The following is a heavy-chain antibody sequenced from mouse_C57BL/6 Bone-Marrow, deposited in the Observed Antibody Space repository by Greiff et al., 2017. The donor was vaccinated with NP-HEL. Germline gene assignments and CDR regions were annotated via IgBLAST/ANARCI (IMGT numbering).Heavy chain of an antibody. J-gene: IGHJ3*01. CDR3: ATRHSDGSSPGFAC. CDR2: IDPEDGDT. D-gene: IGHD1-1*01. Sequence: EVQLQQSGAELVRPGASVKLSCTASGFNIKDYYMHWVKQRPEQGLEWIGRIDPEDGDTEYAPKFQGKATLTADTSSNTAYLQLSSLTAEDTAVYYSATRHSDGSSPGFACRGPGTPVTVSA. CDR1: GFNIKDYY. V-gene: IGHV14-1*01.